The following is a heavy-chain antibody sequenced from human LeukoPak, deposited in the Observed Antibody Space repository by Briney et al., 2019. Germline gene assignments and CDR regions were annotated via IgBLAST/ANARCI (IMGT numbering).Heavy chain of an antibody. CDR2: IWCDGSNK. CDR3: ARGGIYGDYNWFGP. CDR1: GFTFSSYG. D-gene: IGHD4-17*01. Sequence: SGGSLRLSCAASGFTFSSYGMHWVRQAPGKGLEWVAVIWCDGSNKYYADSVKGRFTISRDNSKNTLYLQMNSLRAEDTAVYYCARGGIYGDYNWFGPWGQGALGTVS. J-gene: IGHJ5*02. V-gene: IGHV3-33*08.